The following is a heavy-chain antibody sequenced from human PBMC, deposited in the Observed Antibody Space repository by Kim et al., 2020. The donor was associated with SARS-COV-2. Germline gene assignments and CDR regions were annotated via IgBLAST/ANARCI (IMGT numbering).Heavy chain of an antibody. D-gene: IGHD6-19*01. Sequence: SETLSLTCAVSGGSISSSNWWSWVRQPPGKGLEWIGEIYHSGSTNYNPSLKSRVTISVDKSKNQFPLKLSSVTAADTAVYYCARSGRSSGWYDYWGQGTLVTVSS. CDR3: ARSGRSSGWYDY. CDR2: IYHSGST. V-gene: IGHV4-4*02. CDR1: GGSISSSNW. J-gene: IGHJ4*02.